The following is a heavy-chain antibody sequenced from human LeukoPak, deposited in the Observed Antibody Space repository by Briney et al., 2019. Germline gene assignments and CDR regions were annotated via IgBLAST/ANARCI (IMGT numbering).Heavy chain of an antibody. CDR3: ARWVTFGGVIVNDF. CDR1: GFTFSTYN. J-gene: IGHJ4*02. CDR2: ISSSSSYI. Sequence: PGGSLRLSCAASGFTFSTYNMNWVRQAPGKGLGWVSSISSSSSYIYYADSVKGRFTISRDNAKNSLYLQMNSLRAEDTAVYYCARWVTFGGVIVNDFWGQGTLVTVSS. V-gene: IGHV3-21*01. D-gene: IGHD3-16*02.